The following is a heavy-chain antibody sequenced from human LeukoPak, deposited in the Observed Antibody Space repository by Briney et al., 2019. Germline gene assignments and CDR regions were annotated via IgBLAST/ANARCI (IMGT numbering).Heavy chain of an antibody. D-gene: IGHD4-17*01. V-gene: IGHV3-21*01. CDR3: ARTSSVTPTPTFDS. Sequence: PGRSLRLSCAASGFTFSSYAMHWVRQAPGKGLEWVSSISSSGSFIYYPDSVKGRFTISRDNAKNSLYLQMNSLRAEDTAIYYCARTSSVTPTPTFDSWGQGTLVTVSP. CDR1: GFTFSSYA. J-gene: IGHJ4*02. CDR2: ISSSGSFI.